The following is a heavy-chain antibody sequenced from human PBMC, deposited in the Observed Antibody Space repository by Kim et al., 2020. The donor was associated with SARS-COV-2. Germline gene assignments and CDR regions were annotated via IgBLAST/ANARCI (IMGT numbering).Heavy chain of an antibody. D-gene: IGHD6-19*01. CDR2: INHSGST. Sequence: SETLSLTCAVYGGSFSGYYWSWIRQPPGKGLEWIGEINHSGSTNYNPSLKSRVTISVDTSKNQFSLKLSSVSAADTAVYYCARGLRGWYYFDYWGQGTLVTVSS. CDR1: GGSFSGYY. CDR3: ARGLRGWYYFDY. V-gene: IGHV4-34*01. J-gene: IGHJ4*02.